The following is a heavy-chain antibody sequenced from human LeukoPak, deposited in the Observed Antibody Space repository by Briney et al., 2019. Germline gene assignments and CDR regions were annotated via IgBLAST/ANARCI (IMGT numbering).Heavy chain of an antibody. V-gene: IGHV4-39*01. CDR2: IYYSGST. CDR3: ARLYSSAWQIFDY. J-gene: IGHJ4*02. CDR1: GGSITSSSYY. D-gene: IGHD6-19*01. Sequence: PSETLSLTCTVSGGSITSSSYYWGWIRQPPGKGLEWIGSIYYSGSTYYSPSLKSRVTISVDTSKNQFSLKLSSVTAADTAVYYCARLYSSAWQIFDYWGQGTLVTVSS.